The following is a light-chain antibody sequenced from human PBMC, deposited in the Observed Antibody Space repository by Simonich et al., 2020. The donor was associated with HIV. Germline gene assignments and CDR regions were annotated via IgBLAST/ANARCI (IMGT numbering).Light chain of an antibody. V-gene: IGKV1-5*03. CDR1: QGISSW. CDR2: KAS. Sequence: DIQMTQSPSSVSASVGDRFTISCRASQGISSWLAWYQQKPGKAPKLLIYKASSLESGVPSRFSGSGFGTEFTLTISSLQPDDFATYYCQQYNSYSWTFGQGTKVEIK. J-gene: IGKJ1*01. CDR3: QQYNSYSWT.